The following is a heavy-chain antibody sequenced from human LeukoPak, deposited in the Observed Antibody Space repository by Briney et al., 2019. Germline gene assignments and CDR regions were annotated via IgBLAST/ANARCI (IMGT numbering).Heavy chain of an antibody. CDR1: GGSFSGYY. CDR2: INHSGST. V-gene: IGHV4-34*01. Sequence: PSETLSLTCAVYGGSFSGYYWSWIRQPPGKGLEWIGEINHSGSTNYNPSLKSRVTISVDTSKNQFSLKLSSVTAADTAVYYCARVGFGLYSGYEYYYYYYMDVWGQGTMVTVSS. CDR3: ARVGFGLYSGYEYYYYYYMDV. J-gene: IGHJ6*03. D-gene: IGHD5-12*01.